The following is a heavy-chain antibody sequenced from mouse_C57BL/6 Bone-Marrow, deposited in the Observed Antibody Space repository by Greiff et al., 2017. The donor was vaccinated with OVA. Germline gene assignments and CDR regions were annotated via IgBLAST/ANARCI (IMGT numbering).Heavy chain of an antibody. V-gene: IGHV5-17*01. J-gene: IGHJ3*01. CDR3: ARPYYYGSSYPAWFAC. Sequence: EVQRVESGGGLVKPGGSLKLSCAASGFTFSDYGMHWVRQAPEKGLEWVAYISSGSSTIYYADTVKGRFTISRDNAKNTLFLRMTSLRSEDTAMYYCARPYYYGSSYPAWFACWGQGTLVTVSA. D-gene: IGHD1-1*01. CDR2: ISSGSSTI. CDR1: GFTFSDYG.